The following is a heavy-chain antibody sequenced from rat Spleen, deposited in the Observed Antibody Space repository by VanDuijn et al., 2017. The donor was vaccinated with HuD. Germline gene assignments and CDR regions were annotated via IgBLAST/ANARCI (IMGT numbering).Heavy chain of an antibody. J-gene: IGHJ2*01. V-gene: IGHV3-3*01. CDR2: INSEGTT. D-gene: IGHD1-10*01. CDR1: VYSITSSYR. CDR3: ARSSYNNYYFHY. Sequence: EVQLQESGPGLVKPSQSLSPTCSVTVYSITSSYRWSWIRKFPGNKLEWMGYINSEGTTNYNPSLKSRTSITRDTSRNQFFLQVNSVIIDDTATYYCARSSYNNYYFHYWGQGVMVTVSS.